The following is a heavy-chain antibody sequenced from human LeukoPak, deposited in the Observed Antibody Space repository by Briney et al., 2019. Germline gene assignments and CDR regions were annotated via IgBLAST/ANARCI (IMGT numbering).Heavy chain of an antibody. CDR2: IYYSGST. J-gene: IGHJ4*02. Sequence: SETLSLTCTVSGGSISSSSYYWGWIRQPPGKGLEWIGSIYYSGSTYYNPSLKSRVTISVDTSKNQFSLKLSSVTAADTAVYYCARAPIHTSGWADWGQGTLVTVSS. V-gene: IGHV4-39*01. D-gene: IGHD6-19*01. CDR1: GGSISSSSYY. CDR3: ARAPIHTSGWAD.